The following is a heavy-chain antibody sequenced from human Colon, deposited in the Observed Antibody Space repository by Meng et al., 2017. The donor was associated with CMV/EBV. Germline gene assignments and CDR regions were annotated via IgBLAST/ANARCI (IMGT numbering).Heavy chain of an antibody. J-gene: IGHJ4*02. CDR1: GFSFSNFW. CDR3: GKNRVES. D-gene: IGHD3-10*01. Sequence: GESLKISCVAFGFSFSNFWMSWVRQAPGKGLEWVANIKEDGSEQFYADSVKGRFTISRDHAKNSLYLQMNSLRAGDTALYYCGKNRVESWGQGTLVTVSS. CDR2: IKEDGSEQ. V-gene: IGHV3-7*01.